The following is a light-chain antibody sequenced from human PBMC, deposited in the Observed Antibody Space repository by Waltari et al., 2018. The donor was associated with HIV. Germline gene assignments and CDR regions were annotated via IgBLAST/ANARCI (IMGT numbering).Light chain of an antibody. CDR2: YKTDQNK. J-gene: IGLJ2*01. Sequence: QAVLTQPPSLSASPGASASLTCPLRSGINLGAYWIYWSQQNPGSPPQFLLRYKTDQNKYQGSGVPSRFSGSKEASVNAGILVISGLQSEDEADYYCMIWHSDTVIIGGGTKLTVL. CDR3: MIWHSDTVI. V-gene: IGLV5-45*01. CDR1: SGINLGAYW.